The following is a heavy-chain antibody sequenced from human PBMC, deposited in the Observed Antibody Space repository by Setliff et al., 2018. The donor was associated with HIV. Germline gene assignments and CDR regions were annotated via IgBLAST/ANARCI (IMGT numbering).Heavy chain of an antibody. D-gene: IGHD6-19*01. V-gene: IGHV1-46*01. J-gene: IGHJ4*01. CDR1: GYKFTGYY. Sequence: ASVKVSCKASGYKFTGYYLQWVRQAPGQGLEWMGVINTSGGSAGYAEKFRGRVTMTRDTSTSTVYMDLRNLRSEDTAVYYCARNQGDSSGWYAGDYWGHGTLVTVSS. CDR2: INTSGGSA. CDR3: ARNQGDSSGWYAGDY.